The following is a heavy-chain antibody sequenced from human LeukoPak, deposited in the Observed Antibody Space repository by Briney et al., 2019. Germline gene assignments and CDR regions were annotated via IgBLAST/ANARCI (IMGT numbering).Heavy chain of an antibody. CDR1: GFTFSSHW. D-gene: IGHD1-14*01. CDR2: INSDGSRT. J-gene: IGHJ4*02. CDR3: ARAGEGDYFDY. V-gene: IGHV3-74*01. Sequence: QPGGSLRLSCAASGFTFSSHWMHWVRQAPGKGLVWVSRINSDGSRTTYADSVKGRFTISRDNSKNTLYLQMNSLRAEDTAVYYCARAGEGDYFDYWGQGTLVTVSS.